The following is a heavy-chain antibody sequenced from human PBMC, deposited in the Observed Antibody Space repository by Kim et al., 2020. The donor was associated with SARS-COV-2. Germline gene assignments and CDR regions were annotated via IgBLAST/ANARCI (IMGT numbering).Heavy chain of an antibody. D-gene: IGHD6-25*01. CDR3: ARVKAAAGYYGMDV. Sequence: VDSVKGRFIISRDNAKNSLYLQMNSLGGGDTGVYYCARVKAAAGYYGMDVWGRGTTVIVSS. V-gene: IGHV3-7*01. J-gene: IGHJ6*02.